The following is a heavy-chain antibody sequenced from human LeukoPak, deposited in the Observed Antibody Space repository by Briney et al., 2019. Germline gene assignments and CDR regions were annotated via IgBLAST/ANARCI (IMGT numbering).Heavy chain of an antibody. V-gene: IGHV3-30*18. D-gene: IGHD2-2*01. J-gene: IGHJ6*02. CDR2: ISYDGSNK. Sequence: GRSLRLSCAASGFTFSSYGMHWVRQAPGKGLEWVAVISYDGSNKYYAVSVKGRFTISRDNSKNTLYLQMNSLRAEDTAVYYCAKDQKRPTDCSSTSCPYYYYYYGMDVWGQGTTVTVSS. CDR1: GFTFSSYG. CDR3: AKDQKRPTDCSSTSCPYYYYYYGMDV.